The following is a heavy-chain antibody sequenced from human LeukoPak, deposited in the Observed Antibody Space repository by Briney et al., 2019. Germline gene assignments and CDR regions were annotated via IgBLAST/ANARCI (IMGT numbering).Heavy chain of an antibody. D-gene: IGHD2-2*01. V-gene: IGHV4-59*01. J-gene: IGHJ4*02. CDR3: ARGSCSTTSCRPFDY. CDR1: GGSISDYY. CDR2: IYYSGST. Sequence: SETLSLTCTISGGSISDYYWNWLRRPPGKGLEWIGYIYYSGSTNYKPSLKSRVTISVDTSKNQFSLKLSSVTAADTAVYYCARGSCSTTSCRPFDYWGEGTLVTVSS.